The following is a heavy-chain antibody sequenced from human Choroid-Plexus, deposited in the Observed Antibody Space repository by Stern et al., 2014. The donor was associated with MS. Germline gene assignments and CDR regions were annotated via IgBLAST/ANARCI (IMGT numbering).Heavy chain of an antibody. Sequence: VQLVESGGGVVQPGRPLRLSCVASGXTLXSCAMHXVXXXXXXXXXXXXGVSYDGSNKYYADSVKGRFTISRDNSQNTLYMQMSSLRPEDTAVYYCAKDRQYLTYFFDHWGQGSLVTVSS. D-gene: IGHD2/OR15-2a*01. CDR3: AKDRQYLTYFFDH. CDR1: GXTLXSCA. CDR2: VSYDGSNK. V-gene: IGHV3-30*18. J-gene: IGHJ5*02.